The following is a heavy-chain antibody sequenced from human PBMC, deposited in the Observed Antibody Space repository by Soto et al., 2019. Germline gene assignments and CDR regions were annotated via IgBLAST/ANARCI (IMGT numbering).Heavy chain of an antibody. J-gene: IGHJ4*02. V-gene: IGHV3-48*03. CDR2: ISSRGTST. CDR3: ARDRGYNTGWYGGALDF. CDR1: GFTFNTYE. Sequence: EVQLVESGGGLVQPGESLRLSCAASGFTFNTYEMNWVRQAPGKGLEWVAYISSRGTSTFYADSVKGRFSISRDNDNDSVSLLMNNPRVDDTAVYYCARDRGYNTGWYGGALDFWGQGTLVTVSS. D-gene: IGHD6-19*01.